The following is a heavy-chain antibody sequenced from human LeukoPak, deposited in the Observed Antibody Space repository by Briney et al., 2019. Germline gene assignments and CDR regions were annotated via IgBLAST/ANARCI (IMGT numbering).Heavy chain of an antibody. CDR2: ISSSGSTI. CDR3: ASQYCSSTSCYLPVDY. V-gene: IGHV3-11*01. Sequence: GGSLRLSCAASGFTFSDYYMSWIRQAPGKGLEWVSYISSSGSTIYYADSVKGRFTISRDNAKNSQYLQMNSLRAEDTAVYYCASQYCSSTSCYLPVDYWGQGTLVTVSS. CDR1: GFTFSDYY. J-gene: IGHJ4*02. D-gene: IGHD2-2*01.